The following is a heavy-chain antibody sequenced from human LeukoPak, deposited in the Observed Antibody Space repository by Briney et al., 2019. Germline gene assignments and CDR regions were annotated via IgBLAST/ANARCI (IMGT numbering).Heavy chain of an antibody. CDR2: ISSSSSTI. J-gene: IGHJ4*02. CDR1: GFTFSSYS. V-gene: IGHV3-48*04. CDR3: ARETPLDGSSYFDY. D-gene: IGHD1-26*01. Sequence: GGSLRLSCAASGFTFSSYSMNWVRQAPGKGLEWVSYISSSSSTIYYADSVKGRFTISRDNAKNSLYLQMNSLRAEDTAVYYCARETPLDGSSYFDYWGQGTLVTVSS.